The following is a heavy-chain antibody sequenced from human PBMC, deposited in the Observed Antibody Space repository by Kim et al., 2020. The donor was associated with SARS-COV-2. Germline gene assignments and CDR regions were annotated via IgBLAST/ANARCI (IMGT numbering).Heavy chain of an antibody. J-gene: IGHJ4*02. Sequence: GGSLRLSCAASGFTFSSYAMSWVRQAPGKGLEWVSAISGSGGSTYYADSVKGRFTISRDNSKNTLYLQMNSLRAEDTAVYYCAILPTNYGDYCVDGFDYWGQGTLVTVSS. CDR2: ISGSGGST. CDR1: GFTFSSYA. D-gene: IGHD4-17*01. V-gene: IGHV3-23*01. CDR3: AILPTNYGDYCVDGFDY.